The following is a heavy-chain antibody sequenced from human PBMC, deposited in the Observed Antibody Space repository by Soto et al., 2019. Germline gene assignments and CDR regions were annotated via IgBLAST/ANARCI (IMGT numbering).Heavy chain of an antibody. CDR1: GYTFTSYA. V-gene: IGHV1-3*01. D-gene: IGHD4-17*01. Sequence: ASVKVSCKASGYTFTSYAMHWVRQAPGQRLEWMGWINAGNGNTKYSQKFQGRVTITRDESTSTAYMELSSLRPDDTAVYYCAREGLVLVPTTVNSDYYYYAMDVWGQGTTVTVSS. J-gene: IGHJ6*02. CDR2: INAGNGNT. CDR3: AREGLVLVPTTVNSDYYYYAMDV.